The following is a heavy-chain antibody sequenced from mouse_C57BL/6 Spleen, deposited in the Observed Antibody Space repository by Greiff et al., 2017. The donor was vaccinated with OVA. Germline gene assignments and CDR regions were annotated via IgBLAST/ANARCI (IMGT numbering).Heavy chain of an antibody. Sequence: QVQLQQSGAELVKPGASVKISCKASGYAFSSYWMNWVKQRPGKGLEWIGQIYPGDGATNYNGKFKGKATLTADKSSSTAYMQLSSLTSEDSAVYFCARYDYDGGAIYAMDYWGQGTSVTVSS. CDR3: ARYDYDGGAIYAMDY. V-gene: IGHV1-80*01. CDR1: GYAFSSYW. J-gene: IGHJ4*01. D-gene: IGHD2-4*01. CDR2: IYPGDGAT.